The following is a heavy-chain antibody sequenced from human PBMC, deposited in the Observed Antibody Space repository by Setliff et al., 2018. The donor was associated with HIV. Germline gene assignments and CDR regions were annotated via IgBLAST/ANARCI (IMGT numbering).Heavy chain of an antibody. CDR1: GYTFTSYG. V-gene: IGHV1-18*01. Sequence: ASVKVSCKASGYTFTSYGITWVRQAPGQGLEWMGWISTYNGNTHYAQKLQGRVTMTTDTSTSTAYMELRSLRSDDTAMYYCAIAYYGSGSHNAFDIWGQGTMVTVSS. J-gene: IGHJ3*02. D-gene: IGHD3-10*01. CDR2: ISTYNGNT. CDR3: AIAYYGSGSHNAFDI.